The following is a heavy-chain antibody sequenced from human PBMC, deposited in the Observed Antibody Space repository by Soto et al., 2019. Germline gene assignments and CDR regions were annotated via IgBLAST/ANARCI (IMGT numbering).Heavy chain of an antibody. D-gene: IGHD6-19*01. J-gene: IGHJ4*02. CDR2: ISGSGSST. V-gene: IGHV3-23*01. Sequence: EVQLLESGGGLVQPGGSLRLSCAASGLTFSSYAMSWVRQAPGKGLEWVSAISGSGSSTYYADSVKCRFTISRDNSKNTRYLQMNSLRAEDTAVYYCARRSSGWYFDYWGQGTLVTVSS. CDR3: ARRSSGWYFDY. CDR1: GLTFSSYA.